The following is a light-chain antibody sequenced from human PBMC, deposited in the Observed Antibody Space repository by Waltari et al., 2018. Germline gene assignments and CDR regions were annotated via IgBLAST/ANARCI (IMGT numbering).Light chain of an antibody. CDR1: PSVLYSSNNKNY. V-gene: IGKV4-1*01. CDR2: CAS. J-gene: IGKJ1*01. Sequence: TVMTQSQDALAVYLGERANIIYTCSPSVLYSSNNKNYLAWYQQRPGQPPRLRSYCASTQESGVPDRFSGSGSGTDFTLTISSLQAEDVAVYYCQQYYSTPRTFGQGTKVEIE. CDR3: QQYYSTPRT.